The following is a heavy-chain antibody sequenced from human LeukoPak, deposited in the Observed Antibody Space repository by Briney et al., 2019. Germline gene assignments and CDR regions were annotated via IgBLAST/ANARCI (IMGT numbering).Heavy chain of an antibody. Sequence: GGSLRLSCAASGFTFSSYWMSWVRQAPGKGLEWVANIKQDGSEKYYVDSVKGRFTISRDNAKNSLYLQMNSLKTEDTAVYYCARGRNCTGTSCSISFYYYVDVWGKGTTVTVSS. J-gene: IGHJ6*03. CDR3: ARGRNCTGTSCSISFYYYVDV. V-gene: IGHV3-7*03. D-gene: IGHD2-2*01. CDR1: GFTFSSYW. CDR2: IKQDGSEK.